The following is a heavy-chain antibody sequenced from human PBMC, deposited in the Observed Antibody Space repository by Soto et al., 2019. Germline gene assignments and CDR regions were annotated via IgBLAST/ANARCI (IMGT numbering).Heavy chain of an antibody. J-gene: IGHJ6*03. CDR3: ARDLGYCSSTICYDYYYYMDV. CDR2: IIPILGIA. Sequence: ASVKVSCKASGGTLSSYTISWVRQAPGQGLEWMGRIIPILGIANYAQKFQGRVTITADKSTSTAYMELSSLRSEDTAVYYCARDLGYCSSTICYDYYYYMDVWGKGTTVTVSS. V-gene: IGHV1-69*04. D-gene: IGHD2-2*01. CDR1: GGTLSSYT.